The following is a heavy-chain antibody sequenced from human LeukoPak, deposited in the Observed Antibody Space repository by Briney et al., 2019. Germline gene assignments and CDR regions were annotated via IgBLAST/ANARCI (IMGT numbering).Heavy chain of an antibody. V-gene: IGHV1-18*01. CDR3: ARGQGYCSSTSCRLYWFDP. Sequence: GASVKVSCKTSGYSFILYGISWVRQAPGQGPEWMGWISTSTGDTKYTQKFQGRVTLTTDTSTSTAYMELSSLRSEDTAVYYCARGQGYCSSTSCRLYWFDPWGQGTLVTVSS. CDR1: GYSFILYG. CDR2: ISTSTGDT. D-gene: IGHD2-2*01. J-gene: IGHJ5*02.